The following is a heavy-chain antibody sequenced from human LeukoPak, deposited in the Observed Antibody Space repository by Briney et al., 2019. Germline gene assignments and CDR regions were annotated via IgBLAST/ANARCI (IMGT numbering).Heavy chain of an antibody. CDR3: AREGVRGVYLDY. V-gene: IGHV3-21*01. Sequence: GGSLRLSCAASGLTFSSYSMNWVRQAPGKGLEWVSSISSSSSYIYYADSVKGRFTISRDNAKNSLYLQMNSLRAEDTAVYYCAREGVRGVYLDYWGQGTLVTVSS. J-gene: IGHJ4*02. CDR1: GLTFSSYS. D-gene: IGHD3-10*01. CDR2: ISSSSSYI.